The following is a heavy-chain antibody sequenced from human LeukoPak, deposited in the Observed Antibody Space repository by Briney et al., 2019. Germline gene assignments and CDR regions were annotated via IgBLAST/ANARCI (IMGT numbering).Heavy chain of an antibody. V-gene: IGHV1-2*06. CDR1: GYTFTGYY. Sequence: ASVKVSCKASGYTFTGYYLHWARQAPGQGLEWMGRINPKSGGTNYAQKFQGRVTMTRDTSISTAYMELNSLRSDDTAVYYCARDGEGGPYYFDSWGQGTLVTVSS. D-gene: IGHD3-10*01. J-gene: IGHJ4*02. CDR2: INPKSGGT. CDR3: ARDGEGGPYYFDS.